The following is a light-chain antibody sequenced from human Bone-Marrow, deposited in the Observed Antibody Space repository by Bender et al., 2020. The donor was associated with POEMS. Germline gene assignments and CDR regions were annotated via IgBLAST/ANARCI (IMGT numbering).Light chain of an antibody. V-gene: IGLV1-40*01. Sequence: QSVLTQPPSVSGTPGQRVTISCTGSSSNIGAGYDVHWYQQLPGTAPNLLIHSNTQRPSGVPDRFSGSKSGNTASLTISGLQAEDEADYYCCSYAGSITYRLVFGGGTKLTVL. CDR2: SNT. CDR1: SSNIGAGYD. J-gene: IGLJ2*01. CDR3: CSYAGSITYRLV.